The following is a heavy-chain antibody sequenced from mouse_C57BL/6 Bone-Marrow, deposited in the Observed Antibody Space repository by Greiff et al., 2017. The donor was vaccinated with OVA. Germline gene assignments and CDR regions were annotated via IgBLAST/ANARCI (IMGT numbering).Heavy chain of an antibody. V-gene: IGHV2-2*01. J-gene: IGHJ1*03. CDR1: GFSLTSYG. CDR2: IWSGGST. CDR3: ARKTLLGPYWYFDV. D-gene: IGHD2-1*01. Sequence: VQLKESGPGLVQPSQSLSITCTVSGFSLTSYGVHWVRQSPGKGLEWLGVIWSGGSTDYNAAFISRLSISKDNSKSQVFFKMNSLQADDTAIYYCARKTLLGPYWYFDVWGTGTTVTVSS.